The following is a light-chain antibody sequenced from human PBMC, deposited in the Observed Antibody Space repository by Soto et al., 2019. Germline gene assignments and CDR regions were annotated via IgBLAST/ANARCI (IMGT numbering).Light chain of an antibody. CDR1: QSVSSNH. J-gene: IGKJ2*01. V-gene: IGKV3-20*01. Sequence: EIVLTQSPGTLSLSPGERATLSCRASQSVSSNHLAWYQQKPGQAPRLLIYGSSSRATGVPDRFSGSGSGTDFTLTISRLEPEDFAVYFSHLYGGSPPQTFGQGTKVEIK. CDR3: HLYGGSPPQT. CDR2: GSS.